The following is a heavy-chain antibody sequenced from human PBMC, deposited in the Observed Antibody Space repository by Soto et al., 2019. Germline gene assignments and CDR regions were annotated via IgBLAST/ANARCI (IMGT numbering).Heavy chain of an antibody. J-gene: IGHJ6*02. Sequence: WGSLRLSCAASGFTFRSYDMHWVRQATGKGLEWVSAICTTGDTYYPGSVKSRFTISIETAKNSLYLKMNSLRAADTAVYYCATPITIVRGVIIATYGMDVWGQGTTVTVSS. D-gene: IGHD3-10*01. CDR3: ATPITIVRGVIIATYGMDV. V-gene: IGHV3-13*01. CDR1: GFTFRSYD. CDR2: ICTTGDT.